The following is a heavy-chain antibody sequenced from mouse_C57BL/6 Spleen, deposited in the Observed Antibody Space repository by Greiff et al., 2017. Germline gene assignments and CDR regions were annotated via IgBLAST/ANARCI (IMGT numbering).Heavy chain of an antibody. Sequence: VQLQQSGAELVRPGASVTLSCKASGYTFTDYEMHWVKQTPVHGLEWIGAIDPETGGTAYNQKFKGKAILTADKSSSTAYMELRSLTSEDSAVYYCTSHYYGSSYAWFAYWGQGTLVTVSA. CDR3: TSHYYGSSYAWFAY. D-gene: IGHD1-1*01. CDR1: GYTFTDYE. CDR2: IDPETGGT. V-gene: IGHV1-15*01. J-gene: IGHJ3*01.